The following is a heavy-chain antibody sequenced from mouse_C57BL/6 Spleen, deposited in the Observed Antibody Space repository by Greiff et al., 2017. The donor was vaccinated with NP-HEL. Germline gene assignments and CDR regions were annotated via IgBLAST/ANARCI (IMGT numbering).Heavy chain of an antibody. V-gene: IGHV1-82*01. CDR1: GYAFSSSW. CDR3: ARWADDLYYFDY. CDR2: IYPGDGDT. Sequence: QVQLKESGPELVKPGASVKISCKASGYAFSSSWMNWVKQRPGKGLEWIGRIYPGDGDTNYNGRFKGKATLTADKSSSKPYMQLRSLTSEDSAVYFCARWADDLYYFDYWGQGTTLTVSS. J-gene: IGHJ2*01.